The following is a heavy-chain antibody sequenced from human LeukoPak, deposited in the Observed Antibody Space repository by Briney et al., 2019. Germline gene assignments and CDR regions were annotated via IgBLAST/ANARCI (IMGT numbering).Heavy chain of an antibody. D-gene: IGHD5/OR15-5a*01. V-gene: IGHV6-1*01. CDR1: GDSVSGNGAA. J-gene: IGHJ3*02. CDR2: TYYRSKWYN. Sequence: SQTLPLTCAISGDSVSGNGAAWNWIRQSPSRGLEWLGRTYYRSKWYNDYAVSMKTRITINPDTSKNQFSLQLNSVTPEDTAVYYCARDVSPTPGEAFDIWGQGTMVTVSS. CDR3: ARDVSPTPGEAFDI.